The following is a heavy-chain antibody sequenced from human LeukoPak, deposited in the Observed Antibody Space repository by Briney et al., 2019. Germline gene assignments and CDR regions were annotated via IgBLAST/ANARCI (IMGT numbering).Heavy chain of an antibody. D-gene: IGHD5-18*01. CDR2: INPSAGST. J-gene: IGHJ4*02. CDR3: ARGGLQLLAPLDY. V-gene: IGHV1-46*01. Sequence: ASVNVSFQSSVYTYTSYYMHWVRQPRGQGLAWMGIINPSAGSTSYAQKFQGRVTMTRDTSTSTVYMELSSLRSEDTAVYYCARGGLQLLAPLDYWGQGTLVTVSS. CDR1: VYTYTSYY.